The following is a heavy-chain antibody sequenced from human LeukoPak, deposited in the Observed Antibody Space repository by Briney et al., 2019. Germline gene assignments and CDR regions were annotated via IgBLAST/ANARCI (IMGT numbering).Heavy chain of an antibody. CDR3: ARASGKEEAYCSSTSCPMDAFDS. CDR1: GFTFTSYG. V-gene: IGHV1-18*04. CDR2: ISAYNSNT. Sequence: ASVKVSCTASGFTFTSYGISWVRQAPGQGLEWMGWISAYNSNTNYAQTLQGRVTMTTDKSTSTAYMELRSLRSDDTAVYYCARASGKEEAYCSSTSCPMDAFDSWGQGTMVTVSS. J-gene: IGHJ3*02. D-gene: IGHD2-2*01.